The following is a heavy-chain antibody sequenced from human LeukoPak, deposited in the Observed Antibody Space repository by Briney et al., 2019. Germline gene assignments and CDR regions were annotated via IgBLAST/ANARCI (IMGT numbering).Heavy chain of an antibody. D-gene: IGHD6-19*01. CDR3: ARWGESVTGVDY. V-gene: IGHV4-59*08. Sequence: SETLSLTCTVSGGSISSYYWSWIRQPPGKGLEWIGCIYYSGSTNYNPSLKSRVTISVDTSKNQFSLKLTSVTAADTAIYYCARWGESVTGVDYWGQGILVTVSS. CDR2: IYYSGST. J-gene: IGHJ4*02. CDR1: GGSISSYY.